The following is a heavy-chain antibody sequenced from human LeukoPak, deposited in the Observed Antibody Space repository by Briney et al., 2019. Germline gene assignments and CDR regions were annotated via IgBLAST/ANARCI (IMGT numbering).Heavy chain of an antibody. D-gene: IGHD3-22*01. Sequence: GGSLRLSCAASGFTFSSYGMHWVRQAPGKGLEWVAVIWYDGSNKYYADSVKGRFTISRDNSKNTLYLQMNSLRAEDTAVYYCASAKYYYDSSGYFDYWGQGTLVTVSS. V-gene: IGHV3-33*01. CDR3: ASAKYYYDSSGYFDY. CDR2: IWYDGSNK. J-gene: IGHJ4*02. CDR1: GFTFSSYG.